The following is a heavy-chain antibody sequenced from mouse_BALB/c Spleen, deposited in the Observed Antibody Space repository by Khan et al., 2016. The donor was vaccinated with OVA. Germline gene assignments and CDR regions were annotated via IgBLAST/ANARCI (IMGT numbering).Heavy chain of an antibody. V-gene: IGHV1-7*01. CDR1: GYMFTSYW. D-gene: IGHD1-1*01. CDR2: INPTSGYT. Sequence: VQLQESGAELAKPGASVKMSCKASGYMFTSYWMNWVKQRPGQGLEWIGYINPTSGYTDYNQKFKDRATLTADKSSSTAYMQLSSLTSEDSAVXYCARSGYGSLAYWGQGTLVTVSA. CDR3: ARSGYGSLAY. J-gene: IGHJ3*01.